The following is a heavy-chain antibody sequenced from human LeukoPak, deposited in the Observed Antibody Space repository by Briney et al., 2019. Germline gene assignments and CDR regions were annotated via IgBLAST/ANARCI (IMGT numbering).Heavy chain of an antibody. D-gene: IGHD2-15*01. J-gene: IGHJ3*02. V-gene: IGHV3-21*01. CDR1: GFTFSTYS. CDR2: ISGSSNYI. Sequence: PGGSLRLSCAASGFTFSTYSMNWVRQAPGKGLEWVSSISGSSNYIYYADSVKGRFTISRDNAKNSLYLQMNSLRAEDTAVYYCARDLRCSGGSCYSGAFDIWGQGTMVTVSS. CDR3: ARDLRCSGGSCYSGAFDI.